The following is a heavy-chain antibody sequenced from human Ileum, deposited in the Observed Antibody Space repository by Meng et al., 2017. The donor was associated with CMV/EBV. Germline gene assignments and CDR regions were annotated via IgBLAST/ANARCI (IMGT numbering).Heavy chain of an antibody. Sequence: SQTRSLTCAVSGDSVSRRDSGWNWIRQSPSRGLEWLGWTYYGSGWFTNYAVSVKSRIAINADISKNEFSLHLRFVTPEDTAVYYCARGNNHAFDIWGQGTMVTVSS. CDR2: TYYGSGWFT. CDR1: GDSVSRRDSG. V-gene: IGHV6-1*01. D-gene: IGHD1/OR15-1a*01. CDR3: ARGNNHAFDI. J-gene: IGHJ3*02.